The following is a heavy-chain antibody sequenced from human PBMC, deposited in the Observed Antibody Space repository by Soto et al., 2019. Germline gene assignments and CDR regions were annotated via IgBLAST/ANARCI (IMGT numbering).Heavy chain of an antibody. CDR3: AREGGIAAAGYYFDY. Sequence: SVKVSCKASGGTFSSYAISWVRQAPGQGLEWMGGIIPIFGTANYAQKFQGRVTITADESTSTAYMELSSLRSEDTAVYYCAREGGIAAAGYYFDYWGQGTLVTVSS. CDR1: GGTFSSYA. J-gene: IGHJ4*02. CDR2: IIPIFGTA. V-gene: IGHV1-69*13. D-gene: IGHD6-13*01.